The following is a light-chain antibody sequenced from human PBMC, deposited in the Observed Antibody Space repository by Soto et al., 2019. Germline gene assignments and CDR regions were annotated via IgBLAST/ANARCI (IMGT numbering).Light chain of an antibody. V-gene: IGKV1-5*03. CDR2: SAS. J-gene: IGKJ1*01. Sequence: RMTLASASMVAFGVDRFTITSRAFQDIGNCMAWYQKKPGKAPKLLIYSASTLVRGVPSRFSGSGSGTAFTLTISSLPPDDFATYYCQNYNSYSEAIGQGTKVDIK. CDR1: QDIGNC. CDR3: QNYNSYSEA.